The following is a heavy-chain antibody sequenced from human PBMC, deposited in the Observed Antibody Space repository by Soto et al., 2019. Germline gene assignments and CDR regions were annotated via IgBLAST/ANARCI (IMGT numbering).Heavy chain of an antibody. V-gene: IGHV4-59*01. D-gene: IGHD2-15*01. Sequence: PSETLSLTCTVSGGSTSRYYWSWIRQPPGKGLEWIGYIYYSGSTNYNPSLKSRVTISEDTSKNQFSLKLSSVTAADTAVYYCARDLEVVPLWGQGTLVTVSS. J-gene: IGHJ4*02. CDR3: ARDLEVVPL. CDR1: GGSTSRYY. CDR2: IYYSGST.